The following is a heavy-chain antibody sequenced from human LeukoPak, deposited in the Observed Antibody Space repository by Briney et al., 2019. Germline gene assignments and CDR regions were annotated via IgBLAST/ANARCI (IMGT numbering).Heavy chain of an antibody. V-gene: IGHV3-74*01. J-gene: IGHJ5*02. CDR1: GITFGNNW. Sequence: GGSLRLSCAASGITFGNNWMHWVRQGPGKGLVWISRVNSDGGGAIYADSVKGRFTVSRDNAKNTLYLQMNSLRAEDTAVYYCVRDVPHNWFDTWGQGTLVTVSS. CDR2: VNSDGGGA. CDR3: VRDVPHNWFDT.